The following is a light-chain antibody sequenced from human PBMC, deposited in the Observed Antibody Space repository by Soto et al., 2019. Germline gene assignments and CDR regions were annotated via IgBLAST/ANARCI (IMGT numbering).Light chain of an antibody. CDR1: QGVRSW. J-gene: IGKJ3*01. V-gene: IGKV1-12*01. Sequence: DIQMTQSPSSVSASVGDRVTITCRASQGVRSWLAWYQQKPGKAPALLIFAATTLQSGVPSRFSGSGSGPDFTLTISSLQPEDFAVYCWPHSGVFGPGTRVDIK. CDR3: PHSGV. CDR2: AAT.